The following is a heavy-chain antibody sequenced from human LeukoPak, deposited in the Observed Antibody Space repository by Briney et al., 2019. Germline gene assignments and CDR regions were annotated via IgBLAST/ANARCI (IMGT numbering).Heavy chain of an antibody. D-gene: IGHD2-2*01. CDR3: ARDKRPYQLLLPDY. J-gene: IGHJ4*02. CDR2: INPNSGGT. CDR1: GYTFTGYY. V-gene: IGHV1-2*02. Sequence: EASVKVSCKASGYTFTGYYMHWVRQAPGQGLEWMGWINPNSGGTNYAQKFQGRVTMTRDTSISTAYMELSRLRSDDTAVYYCARDKRPYQLLLPDYWGQGTLVTVSS.